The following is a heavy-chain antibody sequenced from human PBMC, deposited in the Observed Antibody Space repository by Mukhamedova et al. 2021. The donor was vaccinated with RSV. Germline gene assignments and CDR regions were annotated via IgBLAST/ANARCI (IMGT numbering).Heavy chain of an antibody. V-gene: IGHV3-30*02. J-gene: IGHJ6*03. CDR2: IMHDGSKE. D-gene: IGHD1-26*01. Sequence: VRQAPGKGLEWVAFIMHDGSKEEYADSVKGRFTISRDISKNTLYLQMNSLSAEDTSVFYCAKDVGSAKYYYYMDVLVKLTTFTVS. CDR3: AKDVGSAKYYYYMDV.